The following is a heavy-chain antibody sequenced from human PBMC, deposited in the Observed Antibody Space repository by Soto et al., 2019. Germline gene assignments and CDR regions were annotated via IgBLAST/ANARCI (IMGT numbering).Heavy chain of an antibody. Sequence: ASVKVSCKASGYTFTGYYMHWVRQAPGRGLEWMGWINPNSGGTNYAQKFQGRVTMTRDTSISTAYMELSRLRSDDTAVYYCARVEGYVWGSYPIDYWGQGTLVTVSS. J-gene: IGHJ4*02. CDR1: GYTFTGYY. V-gene: IGHV1-2*02. CDR3: ARVEGYVWGSYPIDY. D-gene: IGHD3-16*02. CDR2: INPNSGGT.